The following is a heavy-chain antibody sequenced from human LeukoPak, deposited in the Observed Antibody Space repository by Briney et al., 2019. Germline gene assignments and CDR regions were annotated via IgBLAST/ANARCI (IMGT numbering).Heavy chain of an antibody. D-gene: IGHD2-21*01. CDR1: GFIFTNYP. J-gene: IGHJ3*02. CDR3: ARVWSIWSLLDAFDI. CDR2: MSIDGNTK. Sequence: PGGSLRLSCAASGFIFTNYPIHWVRQTPDKGLECVAIMSIDGNTKYYADSVRGRFIVSRDNSKNTLYLQMNSLRAEDTAVYYCARVWSIWSLLDAFDIWGQGTMVTVSS. V-gene: IGHV3-30*17.